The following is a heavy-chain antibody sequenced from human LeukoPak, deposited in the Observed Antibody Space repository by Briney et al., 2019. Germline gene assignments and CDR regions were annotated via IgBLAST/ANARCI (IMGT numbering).Heavy chain of an antibody. CDR1: GGSISSYY. J-gene: IGHJ3*02. CDR3: ARDSPDGFDI. V-gene: IGHV4-59*01. Sequence: PSETLSLTCTVSGGSISSYYWSWIRQPPGKGLEWVGYIHYSGTTNYNPSLESRVTISVDTSKNQFSLRLSSVTAADTAVYYCARDSPDGFDIWGQGTMVTVSS. CDR2: IHYSGTT.